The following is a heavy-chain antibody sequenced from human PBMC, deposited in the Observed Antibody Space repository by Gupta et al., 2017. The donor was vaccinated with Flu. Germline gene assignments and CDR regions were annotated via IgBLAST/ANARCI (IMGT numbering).Heavy chain of an antibody. Sequence: WVRQAPGTGLQWVSTINSDGNTYYTDSVKGRFAISRDNSKNILHLQMNSLAAEDTAIYYCVKGGPLARIPDYWGQGALVTVSS. V-gene: IGHV3-23*01. D-gene: IGHD2-21*01. CDR2: INSDGNT. CDR3: VKGGPLARIPDY. J-gene: IGHJ4*02.